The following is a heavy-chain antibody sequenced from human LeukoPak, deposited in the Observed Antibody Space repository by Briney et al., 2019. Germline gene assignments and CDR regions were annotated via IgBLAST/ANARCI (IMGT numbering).Heavy chain of an antibody. Sequence: GGSLRLSCAASGFTFTNYAMSWVRQAPGTGLEWVSTISVSGAYTNYADSVRGRFTISRVNSNNTVYLHLNTLRAEDTAIYYCARGMTTVTTGDYWGQGTLVTVSS. D-gene: IGHD4-17*01. V-gene: IGHV3-23*01. CDR1: GFTFTNYA. CDR3: ARGMTTVTTGDY. J-gene: IGHJ4*02. CDR2: ISVSGAYT.